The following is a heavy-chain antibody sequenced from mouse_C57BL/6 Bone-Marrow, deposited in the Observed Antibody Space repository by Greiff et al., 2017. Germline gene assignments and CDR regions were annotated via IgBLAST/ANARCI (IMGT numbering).Heavy chain of an antibody. V-gene: IGHV1-69*01. Sequence: VQLQQSGTVLARPGASVKMSCKTSGYTFTSYWMHWVKQRPGQGLEWIGEIDPSDSYTNYNQKFKGKSTLTVDKSSSTAYMQLSSLTSEDSAVYYCARGAYWGQGTTLTVSS. CDR1: GYTFTSYW. J-gene: IGHJ2*01. CDR3: ARGAY. CDR2: IDPSDSYT.